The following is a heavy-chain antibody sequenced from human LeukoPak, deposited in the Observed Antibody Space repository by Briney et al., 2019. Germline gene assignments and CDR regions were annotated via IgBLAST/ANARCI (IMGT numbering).Heavy chain of an antibody. CDR2: ISAYNGNT. D-gene: IGHD6-13*01. Sequence: ASVKVSCTASGYSETNYGFTWVRQAPGHGLEWIGWISAYNGNTDYALKLQGRVTMTTDTSTSTAYMELRSLRPDDTAIYYCARGAGLSSTWDGLRDYWGRGTLVTVSS. CDR1: GYSETNYG. V-gene: IGHV1-18*01. CDR3: ARGAGLSSTWDGLRDY. J-gene: IGHJ4*02.